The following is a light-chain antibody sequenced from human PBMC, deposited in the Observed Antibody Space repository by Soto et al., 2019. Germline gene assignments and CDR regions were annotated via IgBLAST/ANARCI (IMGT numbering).Light chain of an antibody. V-gene: IGLV1-44*01. CDR2: TSN. CDR1: NSNIGSNK. Sequence: QSALAQPPSASGTPGQRVTISCSGSNSNIGSNKVNWYQQLPGTAPKLLIYTSNQRPSGVPDRFSGSKSGTSASLAISGLQSEDEADYYCATWDDSLHGHVFVTGT. J-gene: IGLJ1*01. CDR3: ATWDDSLHGHV.